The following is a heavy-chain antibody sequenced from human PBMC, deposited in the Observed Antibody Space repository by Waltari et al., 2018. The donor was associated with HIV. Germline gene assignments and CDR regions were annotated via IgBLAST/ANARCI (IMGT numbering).Heavy chain of an antibody. CDR3: ARASGWLVFDY. CDR1: GFTVSSNY. J-gene: IGHJ4*02. V-gene: IGHV3-53*01. CDR2: IYSGGST. Sequence: EVQLVESGGGLIQPGGSLRLSCAASGFTVSSNYMSWVRQAPGKGVEWVSVIYSGGSTYYADSVKGRFSISRDTSKNTLYLQMNSLRAEDTAVYYCARASGWLVFDYWGQGTLVTVPS. D-gene: IGHD6-19*01.